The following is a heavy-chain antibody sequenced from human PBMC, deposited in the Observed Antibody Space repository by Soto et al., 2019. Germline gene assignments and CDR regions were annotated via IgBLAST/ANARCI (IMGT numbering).Heavy chain of an antibody. CDR3: AGGYYFGDY. V-gene: IGHV3-30*03. D-gene: IGHD5-18*01. CDR2: ISSDGSKK. CDR1: GFTFSSYG. J-gene: IGHJ4*02. Sequence: QVQLVESGGGVVQPGRSLRLSCAASGFTFSSYGMHWIRQTPGKGLEWVAVISSDGSKKYYADSVKGRFTLSRDNSKNTLYLQMSSLRADDTAVYYCAGGYYFGDYWGQGTLVTVSS.